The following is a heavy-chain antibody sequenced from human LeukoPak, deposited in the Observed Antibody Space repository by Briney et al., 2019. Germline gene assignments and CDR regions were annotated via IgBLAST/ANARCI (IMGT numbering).Heavy chain of an antibody. D-gene: IGHD3-22*01. CDR1: GFTFSSYG. CDR2: ISYDGSNK. CDR3: AKDLWLCAFDI. Sequence: GGSLRLSCAASGFTFSSYGMHWVRQAPGKGLEWVAVISYDGSNKYYADSVKGRFTISRDNSKNTLYLQMNSLRAEDTAVYYCAKDLWLCAFDIWGQGTMVTVSS. V-gene: IGHV3-30*18. J-gene: IGHJ3*02.